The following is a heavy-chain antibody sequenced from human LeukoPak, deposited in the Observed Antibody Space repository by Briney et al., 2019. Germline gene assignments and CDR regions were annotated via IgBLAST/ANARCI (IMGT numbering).Heavy chain of an antibody. V-gene: IGHV3-21*01. CDR3: ARDPTPKWDLLPYFDC. Sequence: GGSLRLSCTASGFTFSDYSVNWVRQAPGKGLEWVSSISSGGSYIYYADSVKGRFTISRDNARNSLYLQMNSLSAEDTAVCYCARDPTPKWDLLPYFDCWGQGALVSVSS. J-gene: IGHJ4*02. D-gene: IGHD1-26*01. CDR1: GFTFSDYS. CDR2: ISSGGSYI.